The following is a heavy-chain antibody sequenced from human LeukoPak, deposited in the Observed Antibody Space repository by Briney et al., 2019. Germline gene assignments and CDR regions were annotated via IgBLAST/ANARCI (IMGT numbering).Heavy chain of an antibody. D-gene: IGHD6-6*01. Sequence: SQTLSLTCTVSGGSISSGSYYWSWIRQPAGKGLEWVGRIYTSGSTNYNPSLKSRVTISVDTSKNQFSLKLSSVTAADTAVYYCAREGAARRPYYFDYWGQGTLVTVSS. CDR2: IYTSGST. V-gene: IGHV4-61*02. CDR1: GGSISSGSYY. CDR3: AREGAARRPYYFDY. J-gene: IGHJ4*02.